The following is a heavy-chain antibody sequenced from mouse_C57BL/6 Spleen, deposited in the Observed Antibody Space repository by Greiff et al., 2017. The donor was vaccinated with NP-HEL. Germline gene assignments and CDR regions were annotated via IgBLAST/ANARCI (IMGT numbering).Heavy chain of an antibody. J-gene: IGHJ4*01. CDR2: ISSGSSTI. CDR3: ARGITTVMDY. V-gene: IGHV5-17*01. Sequence: DVKLVESGGGLVKPGGSLKLSCAASGFTFSDYGMHWVRQAPEKGLEWVAYISSGSSTIYYADTVKGRFTISRDNAKNTLFLQMTSLRSEDTAMYYCARGITTVMDYWGQGTSVTVSS. CDR1: GFTFSDYG. D-gene: IGHD2-4*01.